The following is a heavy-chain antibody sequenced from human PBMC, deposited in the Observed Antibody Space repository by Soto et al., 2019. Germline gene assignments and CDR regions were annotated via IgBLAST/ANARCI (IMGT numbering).Heavy chain of an antibody. V-gene: IGHV3-23*01. Sequence: LILSCAASGFTFSSYAISWVRHAPVKGLEWVSAISGSGGSTYYADSVKGRFTISRDNSKNTLYLQMNSLRAEDTAVYYCAKGRLRMVRAYYFDYWGQGTLVTVSS. CDR3: AKGRLRMVRAYYFDY. J-gene: IGHJ4*02. CDR2: ISGSGGST. D-gene: IGHD3-10*01. CDR1: GFTFSSYA.